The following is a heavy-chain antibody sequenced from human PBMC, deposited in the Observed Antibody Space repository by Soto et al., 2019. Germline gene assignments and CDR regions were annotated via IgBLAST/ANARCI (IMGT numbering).Heavy chain of an antibody. D-gene: IGHD3-16*01. CDR3: AMVDNYVTPTPQDA. J-gene: IGHJ6*02. CDR1: GYIFVNYG. CDR2: ISPYTGDT. Sequence: QVQLVQSGDEMKKPGASVRVSCKASGYIFVNYGIAWVRQAPGQGLEWMGWISPYTGDTHSASKVQGRLTMTTDTSTSTAYMDPGSLTSDDTAVYYCAMVDNYVTPTPQDAWGQGTTVT. V-gene: IGHV1-18*01.